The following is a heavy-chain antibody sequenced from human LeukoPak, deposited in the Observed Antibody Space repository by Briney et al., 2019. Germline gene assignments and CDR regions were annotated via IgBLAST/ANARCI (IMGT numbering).Heavy chain of an antibody. CDR2: INPSGGST. J-gene: IGHJ4*02. V-gene: IGHV1-46*01. Sequence: ASVKVSCKASGYTFTSYYMHWVRQAPGQGLEWMGIINPSGGSTSYAQKFQGRVTVTRDTSTSTVYMELSSLRSEDTAVYYCARDDIAVAGYDYWGQGTLVTVSS. CDR1: GYTFTSYY. CDR3: ARDDIAVAGYDY. D-gene: IGHD6-19*01.